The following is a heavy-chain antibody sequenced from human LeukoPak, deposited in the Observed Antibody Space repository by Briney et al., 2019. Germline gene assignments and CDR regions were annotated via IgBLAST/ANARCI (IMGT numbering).Heavy chain of an antibody. CDR2: IYYSASA. Sequence: RPSETLSLTCTVSGGSISWGGYYWSWVRQRPGKGLEWIGYIYYSASAHYNPSLENRLTISVDTSKNQFSLKLSSVTAADTAVYYCARDRGQYGMDVWGQGTTVTVSS. CDR3: ARDRGQYGMDV. V-gene: IGHV4-31*03. CDR1: GGSISWGGYY. J-gene: IGHJ6*02.